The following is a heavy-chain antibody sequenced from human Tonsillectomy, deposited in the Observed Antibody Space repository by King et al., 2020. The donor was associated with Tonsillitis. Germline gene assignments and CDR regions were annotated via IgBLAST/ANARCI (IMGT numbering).Heavy chain of an antibody. Sequence: QLVQSGAEVKKPGASVKVSGKASGYTFTSYGISWVRQAPGQGLEWMGWISAYNGNTNYAQKLQGRVTMTTDTSTSTAYMELRSLRSDDTAVYYCARVREWELLTSAVAFDIWGQGTMVTVSS. D-gene: IGHD1-26*01. J-gene: IGHJ3*02. CDR2: ISAYNGNT. CDR1: GYTFTSYG. V-gene: IGHV1-18*01. CDR3: ARVREWELLTSAVAFDI.